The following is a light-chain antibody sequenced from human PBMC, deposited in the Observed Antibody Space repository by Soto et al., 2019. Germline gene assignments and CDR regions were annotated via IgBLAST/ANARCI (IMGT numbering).Light chain of an antibody. CDR1: QTIIGNY. CDR2: GAS. CDR3: EQHVNSVYI. J-gene: IGKJ2*01. V-gene: IGKV3-20*01. Sequence: ESVLTQSPGTLSLSPGERATLSCRASQTIIGNYLAWYQQKPGQAPRLLIYGASNRATGVPDRFSGSYSGTDFSLTITRLAPEDFAVYYCEQHVNSVYIFGQGTRLEIK.